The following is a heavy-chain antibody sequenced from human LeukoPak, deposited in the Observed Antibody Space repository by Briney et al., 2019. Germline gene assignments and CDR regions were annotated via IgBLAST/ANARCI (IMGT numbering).Heavy chain of an antibody. CDR3: ATSRGYSYGPPNKYYYYYYGMDV. CDR1: GYTLTELS. J-gene: IGHJ6*04. V-gene: IGHV1-24*01. CDR2: FDPEDGET. Sequence: ASVKVSCKVSGYTLTELSMHWVRQAPGKGLEWMGGFDPEDGETIYAQKFQGRVTMTEDTSTDTAYMELSSLGSEDTAVYYCATSRGYSYGPPNKYYYYYYGMDVWGKGTTVTVSS. D-gene: IGHD5-18*01.